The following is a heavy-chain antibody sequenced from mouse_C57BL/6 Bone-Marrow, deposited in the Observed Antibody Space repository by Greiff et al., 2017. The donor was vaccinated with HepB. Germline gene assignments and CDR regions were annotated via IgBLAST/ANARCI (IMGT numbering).Heavy chain of an antibody. CDR1: GYTFTSYW. J-gene: IGHJ1*03. D-gene: IGHD1-1*01. V-gene: IGHV1-64*01. Sequence: VQLQQPGAELVKPGASVKLSCKASGYTFTSYWMHWVKQRPGQGLEWIGMIHPNSGSTNYNEKFKSKATLTVDKSSSTAYMQLSSLTSEDSAVYYGARGGLLRYPFVFDVWGTGTTVTVSS. CDR2: IHPNSGST. CDR3: ARGGLLRYPFVFDV.